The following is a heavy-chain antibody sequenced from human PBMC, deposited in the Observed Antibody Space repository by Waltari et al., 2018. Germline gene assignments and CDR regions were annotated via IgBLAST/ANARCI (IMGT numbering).Heavy chain of an antibody. CDR1: GGSISSYY. D-gene: IGHD3-3*01. CDR2: IYYSGST. CDR3: ARWAYDFWSGYHTGNYYYYYMDV. J-gene: IGHJ6*03. Sequence: QVQLQESGPGLVKPSETLSLTCTVSGGSISSYYWSWIRQPPGKGLEWIGYIYYSGSTNYTPSLKSRVTISVDTSKNQFSLKLSSVTAADTAVYYCARWAYDFWSGYHTGNYYYYYMDVWGKGTTVTVSS. V-gene: IGHV4-59*01.